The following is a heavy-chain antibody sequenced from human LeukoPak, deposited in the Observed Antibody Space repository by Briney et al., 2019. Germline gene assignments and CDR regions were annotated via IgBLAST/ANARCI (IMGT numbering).Heavy chain of an antibody. Sequence: PSETLSLTCTVSGGSISSYYWSWIRQPPGKGLEWIGYIYYSGGTNYNPSLKSRVTISVDTSKNQFSLKLSSVTAADTAVYYCARRPPVGYYGMDVWGQGTTVTVSS. CDR1: GGSISSYY. D-gene: IGHD1-14*01. CDR3: ARRPPVGYYGMDV. CDR2: IYYSGGT. J-gene: IGHJ6*02. V-gene: IGHV4-59*01.